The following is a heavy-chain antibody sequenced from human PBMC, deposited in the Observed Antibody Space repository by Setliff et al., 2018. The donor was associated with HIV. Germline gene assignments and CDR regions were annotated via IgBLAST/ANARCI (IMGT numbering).Heavy chain of an antibody. J-gene: IGHJ5*02. CDR1: GYSIRSGYY. V-gene: IGHV4-38-2*01. CDR2: IYESGSP. Sequence: SETLSLTCGVSGYSIRSGYYWGWIRQPPGKGLEWIGSIYESGSPYYNSSLKSRVTISVDTSKKQFSLKLSSVTAADTAVYYCATYADRESNRFDPWGQGILVTVSS. D-gene: IGHD3-10*01. CDR3: ATYADRESNRFDP.